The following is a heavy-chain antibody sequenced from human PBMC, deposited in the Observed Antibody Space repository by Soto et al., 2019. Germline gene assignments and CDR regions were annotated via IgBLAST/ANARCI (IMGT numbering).Heavy chain of an antibody. CDR1: GFTVSSKY. CDR2: IYGGGTT. Sequence: EVQLVESGGGLIQPGGSLRLSCAASGFTVSSKYMTWVRQAPGKGLEWVSVIYGGGTTYYAYSVNGRFTISRDNSKNLLYLQVNSLTAENTGVYYSVQTTGWPGIDFWGQGTMVTVSS. D-gene: IGHD6-19*01. J-gene: IGHJ4*02. CDR3: VQTTGWPGIDF. V-gene: IGHV3-53*01.